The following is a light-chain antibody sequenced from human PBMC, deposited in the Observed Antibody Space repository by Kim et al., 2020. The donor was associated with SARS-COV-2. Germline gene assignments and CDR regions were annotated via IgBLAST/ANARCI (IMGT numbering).Light chain of an antibody. CDR3: QQTYSASRT. CDR2: TAA. Sequence: DIQMTQSPSSLSAAVGDRVTITCRTSQDISRYLNWYQQRPGKAPKLLIYTAATLQSGVPSRFTGSGSETDFTLSISSLQPEDFATYYCQQTYSASRTFGQGTKVDIK. V-gene: IGKV1-39*01. CDR1: QDISRY. J-gene: IGKJ1*01.